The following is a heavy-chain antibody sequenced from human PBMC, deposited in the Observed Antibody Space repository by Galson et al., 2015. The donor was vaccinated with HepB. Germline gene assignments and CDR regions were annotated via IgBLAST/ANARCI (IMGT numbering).Heavy chain of an antibody. J-gene: IGHJ4*02. V-gene: IGHV3-7*01. D-gene: IGHD1-1*01. Sequence: SLRLSCAASGFTFSSYWMTWVRQAPGKGLEWVANINQDGSEKYYVDSVKGRFTISRDNAENSVHLQMNSVRVEDTAVYYCARDLSTGTSPFDYWGQGTLVTVSS. CDR2: INQDGSEK. CDR3: ARDLSTGTSPFDY. CDR1: GFTFSSYW.